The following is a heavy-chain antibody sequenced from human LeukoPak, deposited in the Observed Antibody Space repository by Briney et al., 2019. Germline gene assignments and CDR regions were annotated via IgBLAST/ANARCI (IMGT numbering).Heavy chain of an antibody. CDR1: GGSISNYY. J-gene: IGHJ3*02. D-gene: IGHD5-12*01. Sequence: ETLSLTCTVSGGSISNYYWTWIRQPPGKAPEWIGYSHYTGSSNYNPSLKSRVTISVDTSKNQFSLKLSSVTAADTAVYYCARAYSDYGNDAFDIWGQGTMVTVS. CDR2: SHYTGSS. CDR3: ARAYSDYGNDAFDI. V-gene: IGHV4-59*01.